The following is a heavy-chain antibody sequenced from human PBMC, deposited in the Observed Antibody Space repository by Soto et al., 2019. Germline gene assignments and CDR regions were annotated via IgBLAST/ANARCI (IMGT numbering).Heavy chain of an antibody. J-gene: IGHJ6*02. CDR1: GFTVSSNY. V-gene: IGHV3-53*02. CDR2: IYSGGST. CDR3: ARGYSSGWYYYGMDV. Sequence: EVQLVETGGGLIQPGGSLRLSCAASGFTVSSNYMSWVRQAPGKGLEWVSVIYSGGSTYYADSVKGRFTISRDNSKNTLYLQMNSLRAEDMAVYYCARGYSSGWYYYGMDVWGQGTTVTVSS. D-gene: IGHD6-19*01.